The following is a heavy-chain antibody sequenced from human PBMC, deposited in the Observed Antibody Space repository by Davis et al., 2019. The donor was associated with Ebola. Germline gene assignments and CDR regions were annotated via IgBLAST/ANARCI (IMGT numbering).Heavy chain of an antibody. CDR1: GFTFSSYA. CDR2: IKSKTDGGTT. V-gene: IGHV3-15*01. Sequence: PGGSLRLSCAASGFTFSSYAMSWVRQAPGKGLEWVGRIKSKTDGGTTDYAAPVKGRFTISRDDSKNTLYLQMNSLKTEDTAVYYCTTDGGLWFRELPHYNWFDPWGQGTLVTVSS. D-gene: IGHD3-10*01. CDR3: TTDGGLWFRELPHYNWFDP. J-gene: IGHJ5*02.